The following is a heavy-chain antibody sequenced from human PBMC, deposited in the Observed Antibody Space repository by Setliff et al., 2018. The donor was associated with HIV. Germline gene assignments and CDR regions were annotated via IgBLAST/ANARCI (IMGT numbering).Heavy chain of an antibody. CDR3: AREDCSGGSCYGSDY. D-gene: IGHD2-15*01. Sequence: GASVKVSCKASGYTFTSYYMHWVRQAPGQGLEWMGIINPSGGSTSYAQKFQGRVTMTRDTSTSTAYMELSSLRSEDTAVYYCAREDCSGGSCYGSDYWGQGTLVTVSS. CDR2: INPSGGST. J-gene: IGHJ4*02. V-gene: IGHV1-46*01. CDR1: GYTFTSYY.